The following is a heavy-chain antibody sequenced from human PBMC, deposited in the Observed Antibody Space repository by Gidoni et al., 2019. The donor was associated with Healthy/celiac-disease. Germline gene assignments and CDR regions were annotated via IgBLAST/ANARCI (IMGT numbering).Heavy chain of an antibody. CDR2: INPNSGGT. CDR1: GYTFTGYY. CDR3: ARDMGYCSSTSCYIGSVYGMDV. D-gene: IGHD2-2*02. Sequence: QVQLVQSGAEVKKPGASVKVSCKASGYTFTGYYMHWVRQAPGQGLEWMGWINPNSGGTNYAQKFQGRVTMTRDTSISTAYMELGRLRSDDTAVYYCARDMGYCSSTSCYIGSVYGMDVWGQGTTVTVSS. V-gene: IGHV1-2*02. J-gene: IGHJ6*02.